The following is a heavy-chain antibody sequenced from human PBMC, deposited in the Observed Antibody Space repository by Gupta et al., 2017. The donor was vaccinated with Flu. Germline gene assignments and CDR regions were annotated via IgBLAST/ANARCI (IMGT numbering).Heavy chain of an antibody. J-gene: IGHJ4*02. CDR3: TRHYGWVFDY. CDR1: GFTFSGSA. Sequence: EVQLVESGGGLVQPGGSLKLSCAASGFTFSGSAMHWVRQASGKGLEWVGRIRSKANSDATAYAASVKGRFTISRDDSKNTAYLQMNSRKTEDTAVYYCTRHYGWVFDYWGQGTLVTVSS. CDR2: IRSKANSDAT. D-gene: IGHD6-19*01. V-gene: IGHV3-73*01.